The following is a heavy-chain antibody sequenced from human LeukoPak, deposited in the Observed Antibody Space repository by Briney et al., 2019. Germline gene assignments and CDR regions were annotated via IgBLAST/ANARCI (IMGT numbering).Heavy chain of an antibody. CDR1: GFTFSSYA. Sequence: GGSLRLSCAASGFTFSSYAMSWVRQAPGKGLEWVSAINGSGGSTYHADSGKGRFTIFRGKCKNTLFHLMNNPRAEDTAVYYCTKDQDFGAYFQHWGQGTLVTVSS. D-gene: IGHD1-26*01. CDR2: INGSGGST. V-gene: IGHV3-23*01. CDR3: TKDQDFGAYFQH. J-gene: IGHJ1*01.